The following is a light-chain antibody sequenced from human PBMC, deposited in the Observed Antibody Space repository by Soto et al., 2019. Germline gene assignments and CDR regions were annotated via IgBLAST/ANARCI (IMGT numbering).Light chain of an antibody. CDR2: GDT. CDR3: QSYDTALSVYVV. V-gene: IGLV1-40*01. Sequence: QSVLTQPPSVSGAPGQRVTISCTGSSSTIGAGFDVHWYQQLPGTAPKLLIYGDTNRPSGVPDRFSGSKSGTSASLVITGLQAEGEADYYCQSYDTALSVYVVFGGGTKLTVL. J-gene: IGLJ2*01. CDR1: SSTIGAGFD.